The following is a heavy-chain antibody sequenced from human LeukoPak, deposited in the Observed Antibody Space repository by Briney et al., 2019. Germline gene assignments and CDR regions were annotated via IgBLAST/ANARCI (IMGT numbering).Heavy chain of an antibody. V-gene: IGHV3-21*01. CDR1: GFTFSSYS. D-gene: IGHD5-18*01. CDR3: ARDFRGYSYGSPYFDY. Sequence: GGSLRLSCAASGFTFSSYSMNWVRQAPGKGLEWVSSISSSSSYIHYADSVKGRFTISRDNAKNSLYLQMNSLRAEDTAVYYCARDFRGYSYGSPYFDYWGQGTLVTVSS. CDR2: ISSSSSYI. J-gene: IGHJ4*02.